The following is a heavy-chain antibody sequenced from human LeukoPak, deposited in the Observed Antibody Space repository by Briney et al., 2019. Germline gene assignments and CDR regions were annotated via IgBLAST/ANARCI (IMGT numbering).Heavy chain of an antibody. D-gene: IGHD1-26*01. CDR3: ARFGRTYGSFDY. Sequence: SETLSLTCAVYGGSFSGYYWSWIRQPAGKGLEWIGRIYTSGSTNYNPSLKSRVTMSVDTSKNQFSLKLSSVTAADTAVYYCARFGRTYGSFDYWGQGTLVTVSS. CDR2: IYTSGST. J-gene: IGHJ4*02. V-gene: IGHV4-59*10. CDR1: GGSFSGYY.